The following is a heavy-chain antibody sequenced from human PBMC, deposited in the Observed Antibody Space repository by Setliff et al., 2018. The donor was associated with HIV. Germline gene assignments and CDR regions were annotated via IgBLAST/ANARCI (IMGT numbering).Heavy chain of an antibody. J-gene: IGHJ4*02. Sequence: PSETLSLTCTVSGGSIRRGSYYWNWIRQPAGEGLEWIGHISNSGTTYYNPSLKRRVTISVDTSKNQFSLKVRSVTAADTAIYYCARRRYDSDGYYFDSWGQGSLVTVSS. V-gene: IGHV4-61*10. CDR1: GGSIRRGSYY. CDR2: ISNSGTT. CDR3: ARRRYDSDGYYFDS. D-gene: IGHD3-22*01.